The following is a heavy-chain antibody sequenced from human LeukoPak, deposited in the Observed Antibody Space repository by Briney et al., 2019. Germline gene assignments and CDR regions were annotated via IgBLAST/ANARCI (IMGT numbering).Heavy chain of an antibody. CDR2: ISSSSSYI. CDR1: GFTFSSYS. Sequence: GASLRLSCAAAGFTFSSYSMNWVRQAPEKGLEWVSSISSSSSYIYYADSVKCRFTISRDNAKNSLYLQMNSLRAEDTAVYYCASSSGSSDAFDIWGQGTMVTVSS. D-gene: IGHD1-26*01. CDR3: ASSSGSSDAFDI. V-gene: IGHV3-21*01. J-gene: IGHJ3*02.